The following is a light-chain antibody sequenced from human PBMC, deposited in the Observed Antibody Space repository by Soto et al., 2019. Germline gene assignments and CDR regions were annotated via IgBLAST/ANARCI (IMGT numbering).Light chain of an antibody. CDR2: DAS. J-gene: IGKJ1*01. CDR1: QSISSY. CDR3: QQYNSYSWT. V-gene: IGKV1-5*01. Sequence: IQMTPSPSPLPASLGDRVTISSRASQSISSYLNWYQQKPGKAPKLLIYDASSLESGVPSRFSGSGSGTEFTLTISSLQPDDFATYYCQQYNSYSWTFGQGTKVDIK.